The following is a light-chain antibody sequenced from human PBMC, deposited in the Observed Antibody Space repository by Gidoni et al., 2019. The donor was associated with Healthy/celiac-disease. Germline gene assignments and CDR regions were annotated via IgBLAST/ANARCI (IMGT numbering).Light chain of an antibody. Sequence: DIQMTQSPSSLSASVGDRVIITCRASQSISSYLNWYQQKPGKAPKLLIYAAFSLQSGVPSRFSGSGSGTDFTLTISSLQPEDFATYYCQQSYSTPSFGGGTKVEIK. CDR3: QQSYSTPS. CDR1: QSISSY. J-gene: IGKJ4*01. V-gene: IGKV1-39*01. CDR2: AAF.